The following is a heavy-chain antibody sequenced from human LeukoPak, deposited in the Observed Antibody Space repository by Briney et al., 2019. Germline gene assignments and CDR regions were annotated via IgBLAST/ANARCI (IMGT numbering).Heavy chain of an antibody. CDR1: GFTFSSYG. CDR2: ISYDGNNK. Sequence: GGSLRLSCAASGFTFSSYGMHWVRQAPGKGLEWVAVISYDGNNKYYADSVKGRFTISRDNSKNTLYLQMNSLRAEDTAVYYCAKSYCSGGSCYGYFDYWGQGTLVTVSS. CDR3: AKSYCSGGSCYGYFDY. V-gene: IGHV3-30*18. J-gene: IGHJ4*02. D-gene: IGHD2-15*01.